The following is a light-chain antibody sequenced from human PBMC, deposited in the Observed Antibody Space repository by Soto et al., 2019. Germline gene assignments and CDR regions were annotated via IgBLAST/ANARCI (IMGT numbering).Light chain of an antibody. J-gene: IGKJ4*01. Sequence: EIVLTQSPGTLSLSPGERATLSCRASQSVSSYLAWYQQKPGQAPRLLIYGASNRATGIPARFSGSGSGTDFTLTISSLEPEDFAVYYCQQRSDWPLTFGGGTKVDIK. CDR1: QSVSSY. V-gene: IGKV3-11*01. CDR3: QQRSDWPLT. CDR2: GAS.